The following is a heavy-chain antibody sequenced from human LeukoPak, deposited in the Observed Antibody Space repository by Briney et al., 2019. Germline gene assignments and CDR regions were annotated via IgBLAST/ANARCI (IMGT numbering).Heavy chain of an antibody. J-gene: IGHJ4*02. Sequence: GGSLRLSCVVSGFTFSYNEMHWVRQTPGKGPEWVAAISGSSGTTYYADSVKGRFTISRDNSKKMLYLQMSGLRPEDTALYYCAGVWGPSSAWPWAFEYWGQGTLVTVSS. CDR2: ISGSSGTT. CDR3: AGVWGPSSAWPWAFEY. D-gene: IGHD6-13*01. V-gene: IGHV3-23*01. CDR1: GFTFSYNE.